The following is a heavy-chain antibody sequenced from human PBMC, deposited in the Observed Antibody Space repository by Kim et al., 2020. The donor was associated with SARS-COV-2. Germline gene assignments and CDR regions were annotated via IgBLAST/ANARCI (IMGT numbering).Heavy chain of an antibody. CDR2: IYYSGST. Sequence: SETLSLTCTVSGGSISSSSYYWGWIRQPPGKGLEWIGSIYYSGSTYYNPSLKSRVTISVDTSKNQFSLKLSSVTAADTAVYYCARHDMSNTIFGVVRPNWFDPWGQGTLVTVSS. D-gene: IGHD3-3*01. J-gene: IGHJ5*02. CDR3: ARHDMSNTIFGVVRPNWFDP. CDR1: GGSISSSSYY. V-gene: IGHV4-39*01.